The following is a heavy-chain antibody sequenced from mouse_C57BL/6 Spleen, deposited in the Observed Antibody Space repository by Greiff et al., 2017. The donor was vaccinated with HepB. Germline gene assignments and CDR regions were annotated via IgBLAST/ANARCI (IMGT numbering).Heavy chain of an antibody. J-gene: IGHJ1*03. Sequence: EVQLQQSGPELVKPGASVKISCKASGYTFTDYYMNWVKQSHGKSLEWIGDINPNNGGTSYNQKFKGKATLTVDKSSSTDYMELRSLTSEDSAVYYCARWGMAYMWYFDVWGTGTTVTVSS. CDR1: GYTFTDYY. D-gene: IGHD1-3*01. V-gene: IGHV1-26*01. CDR3: ARWGMAYMWYFDV. CDR2: INPNNGGT.